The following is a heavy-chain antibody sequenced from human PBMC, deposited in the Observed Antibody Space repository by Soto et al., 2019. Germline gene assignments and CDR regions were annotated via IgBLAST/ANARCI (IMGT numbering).Heavy chain of an antibody. J-gene: IGHJ6*02. D-gene: IGHD3-22*01. V-gene: IGHV3-53*01. CDR2: IYSGGST. Sequence: GGSLRLSCAASGFTVSSNYMSWVRQAPGKGLEWVSVIYSGGSTYYADSVKGRFTISRDNSKNTLYLQMNSLRAEDTAVYYCERALACLLDYGMDLWGQGTTVTVSS. CDR1: GFTVSSNY. CDR3: ERALACLLDYGMDL.